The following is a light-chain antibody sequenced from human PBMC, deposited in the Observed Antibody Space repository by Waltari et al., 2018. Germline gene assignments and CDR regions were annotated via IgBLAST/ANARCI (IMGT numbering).Light chain of an antibody. Sequence: EIVLTQSPGTLSLSPGERATLSCRASQSVRGSLAWYQQKAGQAPRLLIYGASSRATGIPDSFSGSGSGTDFSLTISRLEPEDFAVYYCQHYVRLPATFGQGIKVEI. CDR2: GAS. CDR3: QHYVRLPAT. J-gene: IGKJ1*01. V-gene: IGKV3-20*01. CDR1: QSVRGS.